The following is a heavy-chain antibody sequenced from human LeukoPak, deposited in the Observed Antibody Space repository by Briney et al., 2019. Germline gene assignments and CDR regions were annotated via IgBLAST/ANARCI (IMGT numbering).Heavy chain of an antibody. D-gene: IGHD3-10*01. CDR2: ISSEGGST. V-gene: IGHV3-43*01. Sequence: GGSLRLSCPASGFTFDDYSMHWVRQAPGKVLEWVSLISSEGGSTYYADSVKGRFTISRDNSKNSLYVQMNSLRAEDTAVYYCARDQLWLYGRTSYYYYFYMDVWGTGTTVAVSS. CDR3: ARDQLWLYGRTSYYYYFYMDV. CDR1: GFTFDDYS. J-gene: IGHJ6*03.